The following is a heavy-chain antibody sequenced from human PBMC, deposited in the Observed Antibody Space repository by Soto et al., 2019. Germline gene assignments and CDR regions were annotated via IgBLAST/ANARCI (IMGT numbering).Heavy chain of an antibody. J-gene: IGHJ3*02. CDR1: GGSISSSSYY. Sequence: SETLSLTCTVSGGSISSSSYYWGWIRQPPGKGLEWIGSIYYSGSTYYNPSLKSRVTISVDTSKNQFSLKLSSVTAADMAVYYCASLTYYGFVEWLTTDAFDIWGQGTMVTVSS. D-gene: IGHD3-3*01. V-gene: IGHV4-39*01. CDR2: IYYSGST. CDR3: ASLTYYGFVEWLTTDAFDI.